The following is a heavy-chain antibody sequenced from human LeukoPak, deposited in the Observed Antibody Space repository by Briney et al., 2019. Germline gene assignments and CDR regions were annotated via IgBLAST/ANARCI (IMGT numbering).Heavy chain of an antibody. Sequence: GGSLRLSCAASGFTFSGSAMHWVRQASGKGLEWVGRIRSKANSYATAYAASVKGRFTISRDDSKNTAYLQMTSLKTEDTAVYYCTSNTATPWSDAFDIWGQGTMVTVSS. CDR1: GFTFSGSA. J-gene: IGHJ3*02. CDR2: IRSKANSYAT. V-gene: IGHV3-73*01. D-gene: IGHD5-18*01. CDR3: TSNTATPWSDAFDI.